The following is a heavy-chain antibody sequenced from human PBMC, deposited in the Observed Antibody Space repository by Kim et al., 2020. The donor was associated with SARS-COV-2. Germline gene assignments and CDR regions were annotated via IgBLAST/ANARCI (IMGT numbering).Heavy chain of an antibody. CDR1: GFTFSSYD. Sequence: GGSLRLSCAASGFTFSSYDMHWVRQATGKGLEWVSAIGTAGDTYYPGSVKGRFTISRENAKNSLYLQMNSLRAGDTAVYYCARAGTMVRGGAAFDIWGQGTMVTVSS. V-gene: IGHV3-13*01. J-gene: IGHJ3*02. D-gene: IGHD3-10*01. CDR3: ARAGTMVRGGAAFDI. CDR2: IGTAGDT.